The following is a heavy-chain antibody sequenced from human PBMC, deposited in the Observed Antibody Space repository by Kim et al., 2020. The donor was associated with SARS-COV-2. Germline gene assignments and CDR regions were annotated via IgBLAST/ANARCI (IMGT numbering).Heavy chain of an antibody. CDR2: IYPGDSDT. CDR3: ARDAVGATTGADAFDI. Sequence: GESLKISCKGSGYSFTSYWIGWVRQMPGKGLEWMGIIYPGDSDTRYSPSFQGQVTISADKSISTAYLQWSSLKASDTAMYYCARDAVGATTGADAFDIWGQGTMVTVSS. V-gene: IGHV5-51*01. J-gene: IGHJ3*02. D-gene: IGHD1-26*01. CDR1: GYSFTSYW.